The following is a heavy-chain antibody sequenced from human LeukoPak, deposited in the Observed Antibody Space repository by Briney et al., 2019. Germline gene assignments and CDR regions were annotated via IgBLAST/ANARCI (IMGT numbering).Heavy chain of an antibody. CDR3: ARVPYNWNEYPGAYYFDY. J-gene: IGHJ4*02. CDR2: IDSSGSTM. D-gene: IGHD1-20*01. CDR1: GFTFSRYA. Sequence: GGSLRLSCAASGFTFSRYAMHWVRQAPGKGLQWVSYIDSSGSTMYYADSVKGRFTISRDNAKNSLYLQMHSLRAEDTAVYYCARVPYNWNEYPGAYYFDYWGQGTLVTVSS. V-gene: IGHV3-48*03.